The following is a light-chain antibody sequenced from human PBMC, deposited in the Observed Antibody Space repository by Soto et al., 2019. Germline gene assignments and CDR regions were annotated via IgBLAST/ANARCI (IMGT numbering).Light chain of an antibody. Sequence: QSALTQPRSVSGSPGQSVTISCTGTSSDVGGYNYVSWYHQHPGKAPKLMIYDVSKRPSGVPDRFSGSKSGNTASLTISWLQAEDEADYYCCSYAGSYTVVFGGGTKLTVL. V-gene: IGLV2-11*01. CDR1: SSDVGGYNY. J-gene: IGLJ2*01. CDR2: DVS. CDR3: CSYAGSYTVV.